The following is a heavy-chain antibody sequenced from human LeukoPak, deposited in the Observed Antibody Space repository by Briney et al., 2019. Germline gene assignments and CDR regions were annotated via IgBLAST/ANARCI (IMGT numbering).Heavy chain of an antibody. Sequence: PGGSLRLSCAASGFTFSSYAMTWVRQAPGKGLEWVAGISGGGNTFSDYADSGMVLFSISRDNSKNTLYPRMHSRTAGDTAVYYCAKASYYDRSGFSGYYFDLWGRGTLVTASS. J-gene: IGHJ4*02. CDR1: GFTFSSYA. D-gene: IGHD3-22*01. CDR3: AKASYYDRSGFSGYYFDL. CDR2: ISGGGNTFS. V-gene: IGHV3-23*01.